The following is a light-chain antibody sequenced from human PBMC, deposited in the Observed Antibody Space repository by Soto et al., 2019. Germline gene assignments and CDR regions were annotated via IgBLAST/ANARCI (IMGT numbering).Light chain of an antibody. J-gene: IGKJ2*01. CDR3: RQYGSSPYT. CDR1: QSVSSSY. V-gene: IGKV3D-20*01. Sequence: EIVLTQSPAPLSLSPGERATLSCGASQSVSSSYLAWYQQKTGLAPRLLIYDASSKSTGIPDRFRGSGSGTDITLTISRLEPEDLAVYYCRQYGSSPYTFGQGTKLEIK. CDR2: DAS.